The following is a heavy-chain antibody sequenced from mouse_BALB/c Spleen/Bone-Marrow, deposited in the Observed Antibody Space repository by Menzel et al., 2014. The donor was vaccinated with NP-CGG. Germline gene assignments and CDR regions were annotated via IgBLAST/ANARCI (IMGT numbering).Heavy chain of an antibody. V-gene: IGHV14-3*02. Sequence: VQLQQSGAELVKPGASVKLSCTASGFNIKDAYMHWVKQRPAQGLEWIGRIAPANGNTEYDPKFLDKATITADTSSNTAYLQLSSLTSEDTAVYYCARTTGEVNYWGQGTLVTVSA. J-gene: IGHJ3*01. CDR3: ARTTGEVNY. CDR1: GFNIKDAY. D-gene: IGHD1-3*01. CDR2: IAPANGNT.